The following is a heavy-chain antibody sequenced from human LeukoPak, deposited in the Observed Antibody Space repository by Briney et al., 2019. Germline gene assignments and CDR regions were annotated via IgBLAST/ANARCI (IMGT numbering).Heavy chain of an antibody. CDR1: GFTFSSYG. CDR2: ISYDGNNK. D-gene: IGHD6-19*01. CDR3: AKAESSRLGWFDP. V-gene: IGHV3-30*18. J-gene: IGHJ5*02. Sequence: GGSLRLSCAASGFTFSSYGMHWVRQAPGKGLEWVAVISYDGNNKYYADSVKGRFTISRDNSKNTLYLQMNSLRAEDTAVYYCAKAESSRLGWFDPWGQGTLVTVSS.